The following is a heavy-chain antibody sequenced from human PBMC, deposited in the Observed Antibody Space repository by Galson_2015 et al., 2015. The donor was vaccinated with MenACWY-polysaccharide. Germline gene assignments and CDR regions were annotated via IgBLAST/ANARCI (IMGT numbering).Heavy chain of an antibody. Sequence: DSVKGRFTLSRDNSKNTLYLQMDSLRAEDTAVYYCAKDRTAAASDGDYWGQGTLVTVSS. V-gene: IGHV3-30*02. D-gene: IGHD6-13*01. J-gene: IGHJ4*02. CDR3: AKDRTAAASDGDY.